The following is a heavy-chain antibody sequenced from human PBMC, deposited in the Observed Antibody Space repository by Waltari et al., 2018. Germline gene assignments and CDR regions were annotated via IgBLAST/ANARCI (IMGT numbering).Heavy chain of an antibody. D-gene: IGHD2-2*01. CDR1: GDSLSGNYW. V-gene: IGHV4-4*02. Sequence: QVQLQESGQGLVKPSGTLSLTCAVSGDSLSGNYWWSWVRQSPEKGLEWIGQVHHSGKTHYNPSLQSRVTISVDKPKNQFSLNLNSVTGADTAVYYCAGDRAIGLFFDYWGRGTLVTVSS. CDR2: VHHSGKT. J-gene: IGHJ4*02. CDR3: AGDRAIGLFFDY.